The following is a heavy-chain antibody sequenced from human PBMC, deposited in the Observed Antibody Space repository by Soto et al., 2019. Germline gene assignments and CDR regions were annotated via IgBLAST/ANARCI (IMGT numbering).Heavy chain of an antibody. CDR1: GYAFTTYG. CDR2: ISAHNGNT. CDR3: ARGRYGDY. V-gene: IGHV1-18*01. D-gene: IGHD1-1*01. J-gene: IGHJ4*02. Sequence: QVHLVQSGAEVKKPGASVKVSCKGSGYAFTTYGITWVRQAPGQGLEWMGWISAHNGNTNYAQKLQGRVTVTRDTSTSTAYMELRSLRYDDTAVYYRARGRYGDYWGQAALVTVSS.